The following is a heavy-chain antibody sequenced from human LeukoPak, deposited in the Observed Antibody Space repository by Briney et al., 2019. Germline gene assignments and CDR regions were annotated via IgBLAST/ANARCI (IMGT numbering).Heavy chain of an antibody. CDR3: AGGRCSSTSCADAFDI. D-gene: IGHD2-2*01. CDR1: GGSISSSSYY. V-gene: IGHV4-39*01. Sequence: SETLSLTCTVSGGSISSSSYYWGWIRQPPGKGLEWIGSIYYSGSTYYNPSLKSRVTISVDTSKNQFSLKLSSVTAADTAVYYCAGGRCSSTSCADAFDIWGQGTTVTVS. J-gene: IGHJ3*02. CDR2: IYYSGST.